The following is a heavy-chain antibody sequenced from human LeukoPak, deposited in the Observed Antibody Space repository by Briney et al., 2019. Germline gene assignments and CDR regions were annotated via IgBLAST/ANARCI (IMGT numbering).Heavy chain of an antibody. V-gene: IGHV1-18*01. D-gene: IGHD1-1*01. CDR3: ARLQLERSGEPFDY. CDR2: ISAYNGNT. J-gene: IGHJ4*02. CDR1: GYTFTSYG. Sequence: ASVKVSCKACGYTFTSYGISWVRQAPGQGLECMGWISAYNGNTKYAEKLQGRVTMTTDTSTSTAYMDLRSLRSDDTAVYYCARLQLERSGEPFDYWGQGPLVNVPS.